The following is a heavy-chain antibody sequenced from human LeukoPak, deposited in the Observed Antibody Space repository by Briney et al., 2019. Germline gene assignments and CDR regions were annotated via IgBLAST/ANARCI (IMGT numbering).Heavy chain of an antibody. Sequence: ASVKVSCRTSGYTFSSYDVTWVRQAPRQGLEYMGWMNPNSGNTGCAQKFRGRITMTSDASITSAYMELSSLTSEDTAVYYCARSVRNQLLSEYWGQGTLITVSS. J-gene: IGHJ4*02. CDR2: MNPNSGNT. V-gene: IGHV1-8*01. CDR3: ARSVRNQLLSEY. D-gene: IGHD2-2*01. CDR1: GYTFSSYD.